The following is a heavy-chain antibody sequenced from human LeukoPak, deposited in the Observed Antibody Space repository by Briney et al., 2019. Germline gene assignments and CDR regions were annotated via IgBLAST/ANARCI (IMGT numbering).Heavy chain of an antibody. CDR1: GFPFDEHA. CDR3: AKDRGGGSQLGDAYDV. CDR2: ISYSSETI. J-gene: IGHJ3*01. V-gene: IGHV3-9*01. D-gene: IGHD5-24*01. Sequence: GGSLRLSCAASGFPFDEHAMHWVRQAPGKGLVWVSGISYSSETIGYVDSVKGRFTISRDNVRKSLYLQMNSLRIEDTALYYCAKDRGGGSQLGDAYDVWGQGTMVSVSS.